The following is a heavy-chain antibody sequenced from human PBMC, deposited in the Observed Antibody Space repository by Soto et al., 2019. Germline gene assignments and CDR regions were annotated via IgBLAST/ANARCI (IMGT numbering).Heavy chain of an antibody. D-gene: IGHD1-7*01. J-gene: IGHJ6*02. CDR2: IIPIFGTA. Sequence: QVQLVQSGAEVKKPGSSVKVSCKASGGTFSSYAISWVRQAPGQGLEWMGGIIPIFGTANYAQKFQGRVTITADESTSTAYMALSRLRSADTAVYYCARWEAKNPTTLNWNYENYYYGMDVWGQGTTATVSS. CDR3: ARWEAKNPTTLNWNYENYYYGMDV. CDR1: GGTFSSYA. V-gene: IGHV1-69*01.